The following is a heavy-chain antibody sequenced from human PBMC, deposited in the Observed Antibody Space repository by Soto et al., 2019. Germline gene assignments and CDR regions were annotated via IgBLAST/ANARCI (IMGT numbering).Heavy chain of an antibody. CDR1: GGTFSSYA. V-gene: IGHV1-69*13. Sequence: ASVKVSCKASGGTFSSYAISWVRQAPGQGLEWMGGIIPIFGTANYAQKFQGRVTITADESTSTAYMELSSLRSEDTAVYYCASERRSRIAVDGYDYWRQGTLVTVSS. D-gene: IGHD6-19*01. CDR2: IIPIFGTA. J-gene: IGHJ4*02. CDR3: ASERRSRIAVDGYDY.